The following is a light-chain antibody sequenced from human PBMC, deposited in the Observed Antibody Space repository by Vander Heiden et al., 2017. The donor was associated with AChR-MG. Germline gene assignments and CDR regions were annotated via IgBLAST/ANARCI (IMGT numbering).Light chain of an antibody. CDR2: AAS. J-gene: IGKJ2*03. CDR3: QQTYSTPYS. Sequence: DIQMTQPPSSLSASVGDRVTITCQASQSMSTFLNWYQQKPGKAPKLLLFAASSLQGGVPSRFSGSVSGTDFTLTISSLQPEDFATYYCQQTYSTPYSFGQGTKLEIK. V-gene: IGKV1-39*01. CDR1: QSMSTF.